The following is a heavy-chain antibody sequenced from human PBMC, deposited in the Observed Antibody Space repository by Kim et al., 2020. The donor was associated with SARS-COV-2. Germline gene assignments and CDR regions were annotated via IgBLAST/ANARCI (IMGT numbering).Heavy chain of an antibody. D-gene: IGHD3-22*01. Sequence: SETLSLTCTVSGGSTSSSSYYCGWIRQPPGKGLEWIGSIFYSGSSYYNPSLKRRVTTSVDTSKNKFSLKLSSVTAADTAVYYCAGGSGSGYSFDYWGQGTLVTVSS. CDR1: GGSTSSSSYY. CDR3: AGGSGSGYSFDY. V-gene: IGHV4-39*07. CDR2: IFYSGSS. J-gene: IGHJ4*02.